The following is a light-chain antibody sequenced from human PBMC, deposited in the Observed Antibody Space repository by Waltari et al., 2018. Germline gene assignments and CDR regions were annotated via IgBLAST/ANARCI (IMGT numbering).Light chain of an antibody. V-gene: IGKV3D-15*01. Sequence: EIVLTQSPGTLSLSPGERATLSCRASQSVGRSLVWYQQKPGQAPRLLIYDASTRATGIPDRFSGSGSGTEFTLTISSLQPDDFATYYCQQYNSYPVIFGGGTTVEIK. CDR3: QQYNSYPVI. CDR2: DAS. J-gene: IGKJ4*01. CDR1: QSVGRS.